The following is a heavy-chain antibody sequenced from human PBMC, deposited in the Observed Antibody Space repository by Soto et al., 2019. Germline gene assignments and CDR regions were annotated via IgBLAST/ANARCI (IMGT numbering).Heavy chain of an antibody. CDR3: ARGGADDFWSGYLGDFYGMDV. CDR1: GYTFTSYG. CDR2: ISAYNGNT. V-gene: IGHV1-18*01. D-gene: IGHD3-3*01. J-gene: IGHJ6*02. Sequence: EASVKVSCKASGYTFTSYGISWVRQAPGQGLEWMGWISAYNGNTNYAQKLQGRVTMTTDTSTSTAYMELRSLRSDDTAVYYCARGGADDFWSGYLGDFYGMDVWGQGTTVTSP.